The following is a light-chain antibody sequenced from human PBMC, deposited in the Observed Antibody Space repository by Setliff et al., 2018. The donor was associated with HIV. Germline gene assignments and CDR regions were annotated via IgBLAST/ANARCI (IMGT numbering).Light chain of an antibody. Sequence: QSALTQPPSASGTPGQRITISCSGSSSNIGINSVNWYQQVPGTAPKLLIYSNDQWPSGVPDRFSGSKSGTSASLAISGLQSEDGADYYCAAWDASVSGVLFGGGTRSPS. CDR3: AAWDASVSGVL. CDR1: SSNIGINS. V-gene: IGLV1-44*01. CDR2: SND. J-gene: IGLJ2*01.